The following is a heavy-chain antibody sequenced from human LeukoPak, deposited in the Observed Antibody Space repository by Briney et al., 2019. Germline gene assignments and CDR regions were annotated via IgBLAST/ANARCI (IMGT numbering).Heavy chain of an antibody. Sequence: GGSLRLFCAASGFTFSSYGMHWVRQAPDEGVEWVTVIWYDGRNKYYADSVKRRFTIYRDNSKNKLYLQMNSLRAEDTAVYYCARDTDGLDYWGQGTLVTVSS. CDR2: IWYDGRNK. CDR3: ARDTDGLDY. D-gene: IGHD2-8*02. V-gene: IGHV3-33*01. CDR1: GFTFSSYG. J-gene: IGHJ4*02.